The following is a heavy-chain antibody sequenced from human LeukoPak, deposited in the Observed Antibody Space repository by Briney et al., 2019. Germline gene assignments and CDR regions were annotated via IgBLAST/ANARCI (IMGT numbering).Heavy chain of an antibody. CDR3: ARDGRTKIIAARPDY. D-gene: IGHD6-6*01. CDR1: GFTFSSYW. CDR2: IKQDGSEK. J-gene: IGHJ4*02. V-gene: IGHV3-7*01. Sequence: PGGSLRLSWAASGFTFSSYWMSWGRQAPGKGLEWVANIKQDGSEKYYVDSVKGRFTISRDNAKNSLYLQMNSLRAEDTAVYYRARDGRTKIIAARPDYWGQGTLVTVSS.